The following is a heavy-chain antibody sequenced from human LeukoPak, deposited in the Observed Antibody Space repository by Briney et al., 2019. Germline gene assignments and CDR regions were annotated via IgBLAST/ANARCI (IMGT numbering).Heavy chain of an antibody. D-gene: IGHD5-12*01. Sequence: SGTLSLTCTVSGGSISSGGYYWSWIRQPPGKGLEWIGEIYHSGSTNYNPSLKSRVTISVDKSKNQFSLKLSSVTAADTAVYYCARGSFKLWLPFDYWGQGTLVTVSS. CDR3: ARGSFKLWLPFDY. J-gene: IGHJ4*02. CDR1: GGSISSGGYY. CDR2: IYHSGST. V-gene: IGHV4-30-2*01.